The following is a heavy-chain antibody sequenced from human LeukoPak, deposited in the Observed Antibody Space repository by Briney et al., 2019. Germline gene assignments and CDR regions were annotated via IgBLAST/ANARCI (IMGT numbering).Heavy chain of an antibody. CDR2: IYPGDSDT. D-gene: IGHD2-15*01. CDR1: GYSFTSYW. Sequence: NRGESLKISCKGSGYSFTSYWIGWVRQMPGKGLEWMGIIYPGDSDTRYSPSFQGQVTISADKSISTAYLQWSSLKASDTAMYYCAARLGWGCSGGSCSTGGDAFDIWGQGTMVTVSS. V-gene: IGHV5-51*01. J-gene: IGHJ3*02. CDR3: AARLGWGCSGGSCSTGGDAFDI.